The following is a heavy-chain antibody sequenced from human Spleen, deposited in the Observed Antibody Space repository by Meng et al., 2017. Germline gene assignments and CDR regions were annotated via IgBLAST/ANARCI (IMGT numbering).Heavy chain of an antibody. D-gene: IGHD6-13*01. J-gene: IGHJ4*02. CDR3: ARHRSSSWSDY. CDR1: GYSFTAYA. CDR2: INTYNGNP. V-gene: IGHV7-4-1*02. Sequence: QVHLVQSGFELKKPGASVKVSCKASGYSFTAYAMAWVRQVPGQGLEWMGWINTYNGNPTYAQDFTGRFVFSLDTSVSTAYLQISGLKAEDTAVYYCARHRSSSWSDYWGQGTLVTVSS.